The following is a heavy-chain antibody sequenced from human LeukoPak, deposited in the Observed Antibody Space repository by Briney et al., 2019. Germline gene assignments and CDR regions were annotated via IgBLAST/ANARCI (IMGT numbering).Heavy chain of an antibody. V-gene: IGHV3-30*18. J-gene: IGHJ5*02. CDR1: GFTFSSYG. Sequence: PGGSLRLSCAASGFTFSSYGMHWVRQAPGKGLEWVAVISYDGSNKYYADSVKGRFTISRDNSKNTLYLQMNSLRAEDTAVYYCAKDFAVAGTPAWGQGTLVTVSS. CDR3: AKDFAVAGTPA. D-gene: IGHD6-19*01. CDR2: ISYDGSNK.